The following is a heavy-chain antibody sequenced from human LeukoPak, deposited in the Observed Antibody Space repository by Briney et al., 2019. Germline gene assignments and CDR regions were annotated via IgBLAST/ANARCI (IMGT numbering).Heavy chain of an antibody. J-gene: IGHJ5*02. CDR1: GYTLTELS. D-gene: IGHD3-3*01. CDR3: ATPFYDFWSGYQSDNWFDP. Sequence: ASVEVSCKVSGYTLTELSMHWVRQAPGKGLEWMGGFDPEDGETIYAQKFQGRVTMTEDTSTDTAYMELSSLRSEDTAVYYCATPFYDFWSGYQSDNWFDPWGQGTLVTVSS. CDR2: FDPEDGET. V-gene: IGHV1-24*01.